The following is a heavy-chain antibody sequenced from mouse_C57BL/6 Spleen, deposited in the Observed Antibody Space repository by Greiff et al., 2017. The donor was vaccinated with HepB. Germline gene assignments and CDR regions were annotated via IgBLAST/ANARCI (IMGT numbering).Heavy chain of an antibody. V-gene: IGHV1-54*01. CDR2: INPGSGGT. CDR1: GYSFTNYL. CDR3: ARSYYYAMDY. Sequence: QVQLKESGAELVRPGTSVKVSCKASGYSFTNYLIEWVKQRPGQGLEWIGVINPGSGGTNYNEKFKGKATLTADKSSSTAYMQLSSLTSEDSAVYFCARSYYYAMDYSCQGTSVTVSS. J-gene: IGHJ4*01.